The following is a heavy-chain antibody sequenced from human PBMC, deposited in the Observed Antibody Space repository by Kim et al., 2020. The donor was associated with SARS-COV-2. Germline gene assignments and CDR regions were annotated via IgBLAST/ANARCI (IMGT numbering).Heavy chain of an antibody. D-gene: IGHD6-13*01. CDR2: VGGSGGNT. J-gene: IGHJ4*02. CDR3: AKGRSENIAAAFNY. CDR1: GFTFSTYA. V-gene: IGHV3-23*01. Sequence: GGSLRLSCEASGFTFSTYAMSWVRQAPGKGLEWVSTVGGSGGNTYYADSAKGRFTIFRDNSKNTVDLQMNSLRAEDTAAYYCAKGRSENIAAAFNYWGQGTLVSVSS.